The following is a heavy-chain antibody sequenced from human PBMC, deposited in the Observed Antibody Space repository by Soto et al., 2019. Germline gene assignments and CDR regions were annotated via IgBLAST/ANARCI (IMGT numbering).Heavy chain of an antibody. V-gene: IGHV4-34*01. D-gene: IGHD2-21*02. Sequence: PSETLSLTCAFYGGSFSGFYWGWVRQPPGEGLEGVGEINHSGSTNYNPSLKSRVTISVDTSKNQFSLKLSSVTAADTAVYYCARGFPRYCGGDCYSGSYYYYGMDVWGQGTTVTVS. CDR1: GGSFSGFY. J-gene: IGHJ6*02. CDR2: INHSGST. CDR3: ARGFPRYCGGDCYSGSYYYYGMDV.